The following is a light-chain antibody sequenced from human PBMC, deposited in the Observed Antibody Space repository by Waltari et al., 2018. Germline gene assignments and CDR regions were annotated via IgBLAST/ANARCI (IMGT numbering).Light chain of an antibody. CDR1: QSVRSS. J-gene: IGKJ4*01. CDR3: LQRYNWPT. CDR2: GAS. V-gene: IGKV3-11*01. Sequence: EIVLTQSPATLSLSPGERATLSCRASQSVRSSLAWYQQKPGQPPRLLIYGASNRATGIPARFSGSGSGTDFTLTISSLEPEDFAVYYCLQRYNWPTFGGGTKVEIK.